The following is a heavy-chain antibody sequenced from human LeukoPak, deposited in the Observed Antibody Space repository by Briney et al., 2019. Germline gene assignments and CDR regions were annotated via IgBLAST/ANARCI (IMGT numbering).Heavy chain of an antibody. D-gene: IGHD3-10*01. J-gene: IGHJ4*02. CDR2: INHSGST. V-gene: IGHV4-34*01. Sequence: PETLSLTCAVYGGSFSGYYWSWIRQPPGKGLEWIGEINHSGSTNYNPSLKSRVTISVDTSKNQFSLKLSSVTAADTAVYYCARDITNRITMVRGVIISWGQGTLVTVSS. CDR3: ARDITNRITMVRGVIIS. CDR1: GGSFSGYY.